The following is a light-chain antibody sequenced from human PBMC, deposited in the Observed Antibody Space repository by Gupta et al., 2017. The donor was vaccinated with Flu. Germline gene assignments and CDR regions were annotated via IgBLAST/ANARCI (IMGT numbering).Light chain of an antibody. V-gene: IGLV2-14*01. CDR1: SGDHKCYNN. J-gene: IGLJ2*01. Sequence: TNSGTGSSGDHKCYNNDSWYQQHPGKAPTLIIIEVSNRPSWVSNRFSGSKSGNTTALTITGLQAEDEAAYYCSSYTNTNTLVVFGGGTKLTVL. CDR2: EVS. CDR3: SSYTNTNTLVV.